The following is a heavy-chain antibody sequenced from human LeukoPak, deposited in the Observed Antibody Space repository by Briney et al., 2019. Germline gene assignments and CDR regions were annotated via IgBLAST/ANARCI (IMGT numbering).Heavy chain of an antibody. Sequence: DPGGSLRLSCAASGFTFSSYSMNWVRQAPGKGLEWVSYISSSSSTIYYADSVKGRFTISRDNAKNSLYLQMNSLRAEDTAVYYCARDPRYFDLGGDYYYYGMDVWGQGTTVTVSS. D-gene: IGHD3-9*01. V-gene: IGHV3-48*01. CDR2: ISSSSSTI. CDR3: ARDPRYFDLGGDYYYYGMDV. J-gene: IGHJ6*02. CDR1: GFTFSSYS.